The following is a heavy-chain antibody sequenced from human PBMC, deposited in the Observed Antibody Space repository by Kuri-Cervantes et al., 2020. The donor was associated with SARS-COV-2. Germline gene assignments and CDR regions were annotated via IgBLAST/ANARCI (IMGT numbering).Heavy chain of an antibody. CDR1: GFTFSSYS. CDR2: ISSSSSTI. CDR3: ARGFPTGTTWLGYYYYGMDV. D-gene: IGHD4-17*01. Sequence: GESLKISCAASGFTFSSYSMNWVRKAPGKGLEWVSYISSSSSTIYYADSVKGRFTISRDNAKNSLYLQMNSLRAEDTAVYYCARGFPTGTTWLGYYYYGMDVWGQGTTVTVSS. J-gene: IGHJ6*02. V-gene: IGHV3-48*01.